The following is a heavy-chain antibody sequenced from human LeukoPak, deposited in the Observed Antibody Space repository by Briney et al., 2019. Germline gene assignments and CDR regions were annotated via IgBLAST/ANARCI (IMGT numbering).Heavy chain of an antibody. D-gene: IGHD5-12*01. Sequence: SETLSLTCTVSGGSISSYYWSWIRQPPGKGLEWIGYIYYSGSTNYNPSLKSRVTISVDTSKNQFSLKLSSVTAADTAVYYCARGPRNSGSSDYWGQGTLVTGPS. J-gene: IGHJ4*02. CDR1: GGSISSYY. CDR3: ARGPRNSGSSDY. V-gene: IGHV4-59*08. CDR2: IYYSGST.